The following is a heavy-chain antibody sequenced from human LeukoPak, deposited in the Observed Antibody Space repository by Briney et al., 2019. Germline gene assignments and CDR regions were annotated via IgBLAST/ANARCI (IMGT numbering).Heavy chain of an antibody. V-gene: IGHV4-38-2*02. D-gene: IGHD1-26*01. CDR2: VYHSGST. J-gene: IGHJ4*02. Sequence: SETLSLTCTVSGYSISIGYYWGWIRQPPGKGLEWIGSVYHSGSTYYNPSLKSRVTISVDTSKNQFSLKLSSVTAADTAVYYCARDEMEHSESYYDYWGQGTLVTVSS. CDR3: ARDEMEHSESYYDY. CDR1: GYSISIGYY.